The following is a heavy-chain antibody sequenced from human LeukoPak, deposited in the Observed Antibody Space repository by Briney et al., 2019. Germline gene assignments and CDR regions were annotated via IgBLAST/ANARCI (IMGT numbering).Heavy chain of an antibody. D-gene: IGHD3-22*01. Sequence: SGPTLVNPTETLTLTCTVSGFSLSTARMGVSWIRQPPVKALEWLAHIFSNDEKSYSTSLKSRLTISKDTSKSQVVLTMTNMDPVDTATYYCARMPPLTYYYDSSGYPGFDIWGQGTMVTVSS. CDR1: GFSLSTARMG. J-gene: IGHJ3*02. CDR3: ARMPPLTYYYDSSGYPGFDI. V-gene: IGHV2-26*01. CDR2: IFSNDEK.